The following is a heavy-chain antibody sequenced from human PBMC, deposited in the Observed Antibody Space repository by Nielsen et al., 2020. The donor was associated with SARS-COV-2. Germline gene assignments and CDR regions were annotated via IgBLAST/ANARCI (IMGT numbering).Heavy chain of an antibody. V-gene: IGHV1-69*01. J-gene: IGHJ5*02. CDR3: AREGGYCSSTSCYGWFDP. CDR2: IIPIFGTA. D-gene: IGHD2-2*01. Sequence: WVREAPGQGLEWMGGIIPIFGTANYAQKFQGRVTITADESTSTAYMELSSLRSEDTAVYYCAREGGYCSSTSCYGWFDPWGQGTLVTVSS.